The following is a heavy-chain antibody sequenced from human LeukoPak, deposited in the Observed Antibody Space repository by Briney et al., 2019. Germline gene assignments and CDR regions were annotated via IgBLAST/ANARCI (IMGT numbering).Heavy chain of an antibody. CDR3: ARSWTSHSRLDY. J-gene: IGHJ4*02. CDR2: INPKSGGT. D-gene: IGHD3-16*01. V-gene: IGHV1-2*02. Sequence: ASVEVSCKTSGYTFSDYYIHWVRQAPGQGLEWMGWINPKSGGTNYAQKFQGRVTMTRDTSIRTAYLDLSRLKSVDTAVYYCARSWTSHSRLDYWGQGTLVTVSS. CDR1: GYTFSDYY.